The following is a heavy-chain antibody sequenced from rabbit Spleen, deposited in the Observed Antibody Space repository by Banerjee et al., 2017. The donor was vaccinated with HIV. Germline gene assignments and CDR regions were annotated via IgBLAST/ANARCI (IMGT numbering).Heavy chain of an antibody. CDR1: GFDFSSYG. Sequence: QEQLEESAGGLVQPGGSLTLTCKASGFDFSSYGVSWVRQAPGKGLEWIGYIDPIFGSTAYASWVNGRFSISRENTQNTVSLQLNSLTAADTATYFCARDLVAVIGWNFGLWGPGTLVTVS. J-gene: IGHJ4*01. CDR3: ARDLVAVIGWNFGL. CDR2: IDPIFGST. D-gene: IGHD5-1*01. V-gene: IGHV1S47*01.